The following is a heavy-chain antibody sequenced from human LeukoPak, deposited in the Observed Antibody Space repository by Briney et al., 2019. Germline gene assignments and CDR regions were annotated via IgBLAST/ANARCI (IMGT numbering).Heavy chain of an antibody. D-gene: IGHD1-7*01. CDR2: IKQDGSEK. CDR1: GFTVNNAW. J-gene: IGHJ4*02. Sequence: QSGGSLRLSCAASGFTVNNAWMSWVRQAPGKGLEWVANIKQDGSEKYYVNSVKGRFTISRDNAKNSLYLQMNSLRAEDTAIYYCAREDDWNYEDYWGQGTLVTVSS. V-gene: IGHV3-7*01. CDR3: AREDDWNYEDY.